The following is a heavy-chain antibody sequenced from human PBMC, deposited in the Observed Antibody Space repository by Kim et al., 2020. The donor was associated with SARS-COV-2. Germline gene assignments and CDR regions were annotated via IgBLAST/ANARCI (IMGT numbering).Heavy chain of an antibody. D-gene: IGHD3-9*01. CDR1: GGSFSGYY. Sequence: SETLSLTCAVYGGSFSGYYWSWIRQPPGKGLEWIGEINHSGSTNYNPSLKSRVTISVDTSKNQFSLKLSSVTAADTAVYYCARAGRGGVRYFDWSGFDYWGQGTLVTVSS. V-gene: IGHV4-34*01. J-gene: IGHJ4*02. CDR2: INHSGST. CDR3: ARAGRGGVRYFDWSGFDY.